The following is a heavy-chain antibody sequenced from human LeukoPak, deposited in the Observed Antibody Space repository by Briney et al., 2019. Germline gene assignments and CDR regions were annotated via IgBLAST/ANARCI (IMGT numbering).Heavy chain of an antibody. V-gene: IGHV4-59*01. CDR2: IYYIGSP. CDR1: GGAINSYH. CDR3: ARGTRAYDSYGMDV. Sequence: SETLSLTCTVSGGAINSYHWTWIRQPPGKGLEWIASIYYIGSPKYNPSLESRVTISVDTSKNQFSLKVNSLTAADTAVYYCARGTRAYDSYGMDVWGQGTTVTVFS. J-gene: IGHJ6*02.